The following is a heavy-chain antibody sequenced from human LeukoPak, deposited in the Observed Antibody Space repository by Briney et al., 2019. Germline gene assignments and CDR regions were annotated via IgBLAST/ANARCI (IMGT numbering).Heavy chain of an antibody. J-gene: IGHJ4*02. CDR2: INTDNGDT. CDR3: AXXXSSYGSGLSYIDY. CDR1: GYIFANHG. Sequence: ASVKVSCKASGYIFANHGLTWVRQAPGQGLEWMGWINTDNGDTNYAQKVQDRVTLTTEASTKTAYMELRRLRSEDTAFYYCAXXXSSYGSGLSYIDYWGQGTLVTVSS. V-gene: IGHV1-18*01. D-gene: IGHD3-10*01.